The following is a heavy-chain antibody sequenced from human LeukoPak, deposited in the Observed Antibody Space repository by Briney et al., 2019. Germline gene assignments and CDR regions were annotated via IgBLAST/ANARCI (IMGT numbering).Heavy chain of an antibody. V-gene: IGHV3-23*01. CDR1: GFTFSSYA. J-gene: IGHJ5*02. CDR2: ISGSGGST. Sequence: QTGGSLRLSCAASGFTFSSYAMSWVRQAPGKGLEWVSAISGSGGSTYYADSVKGRFTISRDNAKNSLYLQMNSLRAEDTAVYYCARLAVAGSGNWFDPWGQGTLVTVSS. CDR3: ARLAVAGSGNWFDP. D-gene: IGHD6-19*01.